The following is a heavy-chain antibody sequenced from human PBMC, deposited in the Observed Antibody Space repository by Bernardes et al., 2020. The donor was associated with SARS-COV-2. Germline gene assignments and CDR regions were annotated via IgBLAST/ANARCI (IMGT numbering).Heavy chain of an antibody. Sequence: GGSLRLSCAASGFTFSSYAMSWVRQAPGKGLEWVSAISGSGGSTYYADSVKGRFTISRDNSKNTLYLQMNSLRAEDTAVYCCAKDLYYDSSGYYYVHDYWGQGTLVTVSS. J-gene: IGHJ4*02. CDR1: GFTFSSYA. V-gene: IGHV3-23*01. CDR3: AKDLYYDSSGYYYVHDY. CDR2: ISGSGGST. D-gene: IGHD3-22*01.